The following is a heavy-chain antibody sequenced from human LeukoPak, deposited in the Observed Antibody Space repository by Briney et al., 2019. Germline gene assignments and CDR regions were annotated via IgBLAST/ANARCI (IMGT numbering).Heavy chain of an antibody. D-gene: IGHD2-21*02. CDR2: ISYDGSNK. Sequence: GRSLRLSCAASGFTFSSYAMHWVRQAPGKGLEWVAIISYDGSNKFYADSVKGRFTISRDNSKNTLYLQMSSLGPEDTAMYYCAKVAKGNIVVVTALDYWGQGTPVTVSS. CDR3: AKVAKGNIVVVTALDY. J-gene: IGHJ4*02. CDR1: GFTFSSYA. V-gene: IGHV3-30*18.